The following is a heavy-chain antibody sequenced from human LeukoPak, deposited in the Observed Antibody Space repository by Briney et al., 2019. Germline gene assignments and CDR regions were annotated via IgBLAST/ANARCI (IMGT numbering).Heavy chain of an antibody. CDR2: ISDSGGST. CDR3: AKDRRYFDWLLPFDY. V-gene: IGHV3-23*01. D-gene: IGHD3-9*01. CDR1: GFTFSSYA. Sequence: GGSLRLSCAASGFTFSSYAMSWVRQAPGKGLEWVSTISDSGGSTYYADSLKGRFTISRDNYKNTLYLQMNSLRAEDTAVYYCAKDRRYFDWLLPFDYWGQGTLVTVSS. J-gene: IGHJ4*02.